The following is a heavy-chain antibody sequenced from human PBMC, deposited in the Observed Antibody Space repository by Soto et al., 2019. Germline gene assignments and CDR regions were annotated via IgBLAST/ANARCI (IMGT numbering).Heavy chain of an antibody. D-gene: IGHD2-15*01. V-gene: IGHV3-33*01. J-gene: IGHJ4*02. CDR1: GFTFSNYV. Sequence: QVQLVESGGGVVQPGRSLRLSCAAAGFTFSNYVIHWVRQAPGEGLKWVAVIYYDGSNEFYADSVKGRFTISRDNSKNTLYLQMNSLRAEDTAVYYCARDPSYCSGGTCLAFDYWGQGTLVTVSS. CDR2: IYYDGSNE. CDR3: ARDPSYCSGGTCLAFDY.